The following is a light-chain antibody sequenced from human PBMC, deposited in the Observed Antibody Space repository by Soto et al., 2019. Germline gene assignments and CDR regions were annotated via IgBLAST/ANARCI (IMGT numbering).Light chain of an antibody. CDR3: LLFFSGVPV. V-gene: IGLV7-46*01. Sequence: VVTQEPSLTVSPGGAVTLTCGSNTGAVTNYHYPHWFQQGPGQAPRTLIYDDTDKPLWTPFRFSGSRLADKAALTLSGAQAEDEDEYYCLLFFSGVPVFGLGTKVTVL. CDR1: TGAVTNYHY. J-gene: IGLJ1*01. CDR2: DDT.